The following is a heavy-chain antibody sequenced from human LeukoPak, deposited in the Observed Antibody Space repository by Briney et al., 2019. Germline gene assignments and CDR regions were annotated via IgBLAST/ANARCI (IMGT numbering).Heavy chain of an antibody. J-gene: IGHJ6*02. V-gene: IGHV1-2*02. CDR3: ARDLVYSNYGVDV. CDR1: GYTFTGYY. D-gene: IGHD4-11*01. Sequence: GSVKVSCKASGYTFTGYYMHWVRQAPGQGLEWMGWINPNSGGTNYAQKFQGRVTMTRDTSISTAYMELSRLRSDDTAMYYCARDLVYSNYGVDVWGQGTTVTVSS. CDR2: INPNSGGT.